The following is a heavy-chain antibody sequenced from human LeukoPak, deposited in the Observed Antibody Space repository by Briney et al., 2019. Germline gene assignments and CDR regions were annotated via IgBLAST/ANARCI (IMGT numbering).Heavy chain of an antibody. Sequence: ASVKVSCKASGYTFTSYYMHWVRQAPGQGLEWMGLINPTGGSTGYAQKFQGGVTMTRDLSTSTDYLELRSLRSEDTAVYYCARDISARDEAWWFDPWGQGTLVTVSS. CDR1: GYTFTSYY. V-gene: IGHV1-46*01. D-gene: IGHD5-24*01. CDR2: INPTGGST. CDR3: ARDISARDEAWWFDP. J-gene: IGHJ5*02.